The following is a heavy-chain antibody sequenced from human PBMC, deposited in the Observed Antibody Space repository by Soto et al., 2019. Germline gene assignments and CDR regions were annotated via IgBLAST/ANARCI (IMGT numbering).Heavy chain of an antibody. CDR2: INSDASTK. D-gene: IGHD6-19*01. J-gene: IGHJ4*02. Sequence: PWGSLRLSCVASGFTFRSSWMHWVRQAPGKGLVWVSRINSDASTKNYADYVEGRFTIARDNAENTLYLQMDSLTAEDTAVYYCARGPTGWYGYDYWGQGTLVTVSS. CDR3: ARGPTGWYGYDY. CDR1: GFTFRSSW. V-gene: IGHV3-74*01.